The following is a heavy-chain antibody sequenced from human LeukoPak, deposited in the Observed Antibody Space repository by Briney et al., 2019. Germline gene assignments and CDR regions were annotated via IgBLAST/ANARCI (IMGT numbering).Heavy chain of an antibody. J-gene: IGHJ5*02. Sequence: PSETLSLTCTVSGGSISSGPYYWGWIRQPAGKGLEWIGRIYTSGSTNYNPSLKSRVTMSVDTSKNQFSLKLSSVTAADTAVYYCARDLRGYGSGSYYLNNWFDPWGQGTLVTVSS. D-gene: IGHD3-10*01. CDR3: ARDLRGYGSGSYYLNNWFDP. CDR2: IYTSGST. V-gene: IGHV4-61*02. CDR1: GGSISSGPYY.